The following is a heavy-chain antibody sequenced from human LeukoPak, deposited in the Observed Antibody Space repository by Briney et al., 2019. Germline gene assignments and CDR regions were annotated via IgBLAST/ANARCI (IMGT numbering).Heavy chain of an antibody. J-gene: IGHJ4*02. V-gene: IGHV1-2*02. Sequence: ASVKVSCKASGYTFTDYYMHWVRQAPGQGLEWMGWINPNSGGTNYAQKFQGRVTMTRDTSISTAYMELSSLRSEDTAVYYCAREDGYNARWYFDYWGQGTLVTVSS. CDR2: INPNSGGT. CDR3: AREDGYNARWYFDY. D-gene: IGHD5-24*01. CDR1: GYTFTDYY.